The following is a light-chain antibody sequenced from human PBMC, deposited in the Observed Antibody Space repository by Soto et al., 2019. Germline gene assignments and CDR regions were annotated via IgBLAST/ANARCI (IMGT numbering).Light chain of an antibody. CDR1: NIGSKS. CDR2: DDC. V-gene: IGLV3-21*02. J-gene: IGLJ1*01. Sequence: SYELTQPPSVSVAPGQTARITCGGNNIGSKSVHWYQQKPGQAPVLVVYDDCDRPSGIPERFSGSNSGNTATLTISRVEAGDEADYYCSSYAGSSNVFGTGTKVTVL. CDR3: SSYAGSSNV.